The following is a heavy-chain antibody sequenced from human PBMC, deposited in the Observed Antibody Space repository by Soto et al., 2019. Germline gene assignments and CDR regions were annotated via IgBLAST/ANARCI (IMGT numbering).Heavy chain of an antibody. CDR3: RENCNLIVVPAGFFGS. CDR2: VNNTGTT. Sequence: SETLSLTCTVSNVSVLTSIYYWAWMRHAPGKRLEWVGTVNNTGTTYYTPSLHRGVTTSIATSNNQSLMHINSVAAADTAVYYCRENCNLIVVPAGFFGSWGQGTMVTVSS. CDR1: NVSVLTSIYY. V-gene: IGHV4-39*01. D-gene: IGHD1-26*01. J-gene: IGHJ4*02.